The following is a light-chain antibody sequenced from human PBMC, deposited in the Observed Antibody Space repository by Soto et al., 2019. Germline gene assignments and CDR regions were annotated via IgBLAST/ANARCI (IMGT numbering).Light chain of an antibody. Sequence: EIVLTQSPGTLSLSPGERATLSCRASQSVSSSYLAWYQQKPGQAPRLLIYGASSRATGIPDRFSGSGSGTDFNLTISSMEPEDFAVYYCQQYGSSPPSYTFGQGTKLEIK. V-gene: IGKV3-20*01. CDR2: GAS. CDR1: QSVSSSY. J-gene: IGKJ2*01. CDR3: QQYGSSPPSYT.